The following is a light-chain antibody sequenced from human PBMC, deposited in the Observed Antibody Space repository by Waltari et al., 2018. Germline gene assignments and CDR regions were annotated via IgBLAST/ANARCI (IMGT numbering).Light chain of an antibody. CDR2: AAS. Sequence: IQLTQSPSSLSASVGDRVTITCRASQGISSNLAWYQQKPGTAPKLLISAASTLQSWVPLRFSGSGSGTDFTLTISSLQPEDFATYYCQQLNSYPITFGQGTRLEIK. J-gene: IGKJ5*01. CDR3: QQLNSYPIT. CDR1: QGISSN. V-gene: IGKV1-9*01.